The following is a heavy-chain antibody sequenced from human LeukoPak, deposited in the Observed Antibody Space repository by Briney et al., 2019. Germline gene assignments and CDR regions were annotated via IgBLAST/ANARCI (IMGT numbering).Heavy chain of an antibody. J-gene: IGHJ6*03. CDR2: MNPNRVKT. D-gene: IGHD2-15*01. CDR3: ARASSGGSYYYYYYYMDV. V-gene: IGHV1-8*03. CDR1: GYTFTSYD. Sequence: ASVKVSCKASGYTFTSYDMNWVRQATGPGLEWMGWMNPNRVKTGYAQKFQGRVTINRNTRLSTAHMEPSALRSEDPAYYCLARASSGGSYYYYYYYMDVWGKGTAVTVSS.